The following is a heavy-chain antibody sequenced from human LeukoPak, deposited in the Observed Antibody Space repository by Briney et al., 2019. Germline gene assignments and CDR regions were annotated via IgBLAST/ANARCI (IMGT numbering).Heavy chain of an antibody. V-gene: IGHV3-20*04. Sequence: GGSLRLSCAASGFTFDDYGMSWVRQAPGKGLEWVSGINWNGGSTGYADSVKGRFTTSRDNAKNSLYLQINSLTAEDTALYYCARDRIVGATTESFDYWGQGTLVTVSS. J-gene: IGHJ4*02. CDR2: INWNGGST. CDR1: GFTFDDYG. CDR3: ARDRIVGATTESFDY. D-gene: IGHD1-26*01.